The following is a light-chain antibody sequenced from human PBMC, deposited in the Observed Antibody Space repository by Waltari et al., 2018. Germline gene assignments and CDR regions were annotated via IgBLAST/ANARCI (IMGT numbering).Light chain of an antibody. J-gene: IGLJ2*01. CDR2: DVN. CDR1: SSDVGAYDY. CDR3: SSYLSTNTEV. V-gene: IGLV2-14*03. Sequence: QSALTQPASVSGSPGQSIALSCTGTSSDVGAYDYVSSYHQHPGKAPQLILFDVNYRPSGVSNRFSSSKSGNTASLTISGLQPEDEADYYCSSYLSTNTEVFGGGTKVTVL.